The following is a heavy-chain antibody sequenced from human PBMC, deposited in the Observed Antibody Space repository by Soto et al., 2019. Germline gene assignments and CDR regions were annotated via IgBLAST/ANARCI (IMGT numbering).Heavy chain of an antibody. V-gene: IGHV3-15*07. CDR2: IKSETGGGTT. CDR3: TTTYTGGSFYT. J-gene: IGHJ5*02. CDR1: GILFINAW. Sequence: EVQVVESGGGLVQPGKSLRLSCAASGILFINAWMNWVRQAPGKGLEWVGRIKSETGGGTTDYAAPVKGRFTIARDDSKNMLYLQMNSLKTEDTSVYYCTTTYTGGSFYTWGQGTLVTVSS. D-gene: IGHD1-26*01.